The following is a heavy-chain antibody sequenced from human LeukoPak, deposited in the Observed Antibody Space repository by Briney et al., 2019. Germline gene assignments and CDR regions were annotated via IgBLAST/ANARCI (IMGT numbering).Heavy chain of an antibody. V-gene: IGHV3-23*01. CDR2: ISGNGAST. CDR3: ARGDPHADL. J-gene: IGHJ5*02. CDR1: GFSFSIYA. Sequence: PGGSLRLSCAASGFSFSIYAMSWVRQAPGKGLEWVSSISGNGASTYYGDSVEGRFTISRDNARTSLYLQMNSLRVEDTGVYYCARGDPHADLWGQGTLVTVSS.